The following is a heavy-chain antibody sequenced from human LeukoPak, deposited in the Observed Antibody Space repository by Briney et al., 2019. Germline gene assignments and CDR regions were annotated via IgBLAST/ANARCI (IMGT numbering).Heavy chain of an antibody. D-gene: IGHD3-10*01. CDR3: ARDSDIGTYTYYYDP. Sequence: ASVKVSCKASGYTFTSYAMNWVRQAPGQGLEWMGWINTNTGNPTYAQGFTGRFVFSLDTSVSTAYLQISSLKAEDTAVYYCARDSDIGTYTYYYDPWGQGTLVTVSS. V-gene: IGHV7-4-1*02. CDR1: GYTFTSYA. CDR2: INTNTGNP. J-gene: IGHJ5*02.